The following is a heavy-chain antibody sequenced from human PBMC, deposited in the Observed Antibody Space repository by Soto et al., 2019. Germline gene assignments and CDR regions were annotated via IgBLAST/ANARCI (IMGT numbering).Heavy chain of an antibody. D-gene: IGHD1-7*01. CDR3: ARDRKITGTRSTGGVYYYYGMDV. V-gene: IGHV3-30-3*01. CDR1: GFTFSSYA. Sequence: PGGSLRLSCAASGFTFSSYAMHWVRQAPGKGLEWVAVISYDGSNKYYADSVKGRFTISRDNSKNTLYLQMNSLRAEDTAVYYCARDRKITGTRSTGGVYYYYGMDVWGQGTTVTVSS. J-gene: IGHJ6*02. CDR2: ISYDGSNK.